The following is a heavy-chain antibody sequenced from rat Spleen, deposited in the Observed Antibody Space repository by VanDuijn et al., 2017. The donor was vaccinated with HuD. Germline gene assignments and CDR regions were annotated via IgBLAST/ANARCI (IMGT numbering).Heavy chain of an antibody. CDR3: ARRDPLDY. V-gene: IGHV5-34*01. CDR1: GFTFSNYG. D-gene: IGHD3-8*01. J-gene: IGHJ2*01. CDR2: ISSSSSYI. Sequence: EVQLVESGGGLVQPGRSLKLSCLASGFTFSNYGMNWIRQAPGKGLEWVASISSSSSYIYYGDTVKGRFTISRDNAKNTLYLQLSSLRSEDTALYYCARRDPLDYWGQGVMVTVSS.